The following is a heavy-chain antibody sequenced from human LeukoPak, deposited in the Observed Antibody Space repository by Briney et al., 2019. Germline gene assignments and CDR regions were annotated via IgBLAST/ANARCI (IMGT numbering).Heavy chain of an antibody. CDR2: ISSSSSYI. Sequence: PGGSLRLSCAASGFTFSSYSMNWVRQAPGKGLEWVSSISSSSSYIYYADSVKGRFTISRDNAKNSLYLQMNSLRAEDTAVYYCAREEYSYGSLGYWGQGTLVTVSS. V-gene: IGHV3-21*01. CDR1: GFTFSSYS. D-gene: IGHD5-18*01. CDR3: AREEYSYGSLGY. J-gene: IGHJ4*02.